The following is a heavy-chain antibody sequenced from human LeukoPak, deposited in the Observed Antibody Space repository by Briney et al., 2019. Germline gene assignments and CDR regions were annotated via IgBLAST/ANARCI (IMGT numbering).Heavy chain of an antibody. CDR1: GGSISSGGYY. CDR3: ASAPSATGLYSNWFDP. V-gene: IGHV4-31*03. D-gene: IGHD1-1*01. J-gene: IGHJ5*02. CDR2: IYYSGST. Sequence: SETLSLTCTVSGGSISSGGYYWSWIRQHPGKGLEWIGYIYYSGSTYYNPSLKSRVTISVDTSKNQFSLKLSSVTAADTAVYYCASAPSATGLYSNWFDPWGQGTLVTVSS.